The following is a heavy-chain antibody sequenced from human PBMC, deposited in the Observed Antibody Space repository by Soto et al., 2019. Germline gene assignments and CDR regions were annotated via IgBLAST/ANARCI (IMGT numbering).Heavy chain of an antibody. CDR1: GGTFSSYA. J-gene: IGHJ4*02. CDR3: ARDQGYGEYDGDYFDY. D-gene: IGHD4-17*01. V-gene: IGHV1-69*01. Sequence: QVQLVQSGAEVKKPGSSVKVSCKASGGTFSSYAISWVRQAPGQGLEWMGGIIPIFGTANYAQKFQGRVTITADESTITAYMELSSLRSEDTAVYYCARDQGYGEYDGDYFDYWGQGTLVTVSS. CDR2: IIPIFGTA.